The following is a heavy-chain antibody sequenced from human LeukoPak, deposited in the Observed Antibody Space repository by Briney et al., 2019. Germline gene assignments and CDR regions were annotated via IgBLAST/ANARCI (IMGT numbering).Heavy chain of an antibody. D-gene: IGHD3-3*01. J-gene: IGHJ4*02. CDR3: ARDRYYDFWSGYRYPDY. Sequence: PSETLSLTCTVSGGSISSYYWSWIRQPAGKGLEWIGRIYTSGSTNYNPSLKSRVTMSVDTSKNQFSLKLSSVTAADTAVYYCARDRYYDFWSGYRYPDYWGQGTLVTVSS. CDR2: IYTSGST. V-gene: IGHV4-4*07. CDR1: GGSISSYY.